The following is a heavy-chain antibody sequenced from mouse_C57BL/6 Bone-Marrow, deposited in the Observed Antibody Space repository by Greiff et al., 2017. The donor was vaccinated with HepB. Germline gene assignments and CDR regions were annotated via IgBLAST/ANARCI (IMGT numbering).Heavy chain of an antibody. CDR2: IWRGGST. V-gene: IGHV2-5*01. CDR3: AKNGKPYAMDY. Sequence: VHLVESGPGLVQPSQSLSITCTLSGFSLTSYGVHWVRQSPGKGLEWLGVIWRGGSTDYNAAFMSRLSITKDNSKSQVFFKMNSLQADDTAIYYCAKNGKPYAMDYWGQGTSVTVSS. J-gene: IGHJ4*01. CDR1: GFSLTSYG. D-gene: IGHD2-1*01.